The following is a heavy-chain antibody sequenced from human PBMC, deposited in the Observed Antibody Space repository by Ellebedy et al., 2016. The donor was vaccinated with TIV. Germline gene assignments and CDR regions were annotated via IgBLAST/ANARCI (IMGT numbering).Heavy chain of an antibody. CDR3: ARDQMATIPY. J-gene: IGHJ4*02. D-gene: IGHD5-24*01. CDR2: INSGSSSI. Sequence: GESLKISCAASGFTFSSYSMNWVRQAPGTGLEWVSYINSGSSSIYYADSVKGQFTISRDNAKNSLYLQMNSLRAEDTACYYCARDQMATIPYWGQGTLFTVSS. CDR1: GFTFSSYS. V-gene: IGHV3-48*01.